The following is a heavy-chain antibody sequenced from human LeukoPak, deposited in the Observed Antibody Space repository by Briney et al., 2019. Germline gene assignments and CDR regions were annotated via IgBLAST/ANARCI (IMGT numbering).Heavy chain of an antibody. CDR1: GYTFTGYY. CDR2: IIPILGIA. J-gene: IGHJ5*02. Sequence: ASVKVSCKASGYTFTGYYMHWVRQAPGQGLEWMGRIIPILGIANYAQKFQGRVTITADKSTSTAYMELSSLRSEDTAVYYCARDATRVWFDPWGQGTLVTVSS. CDR3: ARDATRVWFDP. V-gene: IGHV1-69*04.